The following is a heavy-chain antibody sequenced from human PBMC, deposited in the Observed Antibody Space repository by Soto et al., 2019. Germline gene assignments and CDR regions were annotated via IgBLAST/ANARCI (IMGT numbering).Heavy chain of an antibody. J-gene: IGHJ4*02. CDR2: TYYRSKWYS. Sequence: SQTLSLTCAISGDRVSCTTASWNWIRQSPSRGLEWLGRTYYRSKWYSDSAISVKGRITIDADTSQNHFSLQLNSVTPEDTAVYYCARKKPANALDYWGQGILVTVSS. CDR3: ARKKPANALDY. D-gene: IGHD2-15*01. CDR1: GDRVSCTTAS. V-gene: IGHV6-1*01.